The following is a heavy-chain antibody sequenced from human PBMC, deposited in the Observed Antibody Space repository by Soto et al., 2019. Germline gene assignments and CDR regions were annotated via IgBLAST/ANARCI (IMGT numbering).Heavy chain of an antibody. J-gene: IGHJ4*02. CDR2: INAGGGST. CDR1: EYTFAGYY. Sequence: QVQLVQSGAEVKKPGASVKISCKASEYTFAGYYIHWVRQAPGQGLEWVGIINAGGGSTIYAQKFQERVTMTSDTSTNTVYMNLSSLTSEDTAVYYCAREKGGLSDYWGQGTLVTVSS. V-gene: IGHV1-46*01. D-gene: IGHD3-16*01. CDR3: AREKGGLSDY.